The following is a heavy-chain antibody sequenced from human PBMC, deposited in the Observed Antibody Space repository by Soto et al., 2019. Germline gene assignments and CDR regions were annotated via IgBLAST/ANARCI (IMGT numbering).Heavy chain of an antibody. Sequence: HSGSIYVSRGASEYTICIGVYWGWIRKPPGKVLEWIGTIYHTGSTSYNPSLKSRVTISIDTSKNQFSLELTSVTAADTAVYYCARDRGSGDFAYWGQGTLVLVSS. CDR3: ARDRGSGDFAY. D-gene: IGHD3-10*01. CDR2: IYHTGST. CDR1: EYTICIGVY. V-gene: IGHV4-38-2*02. J-gene: IGHJ4*02.